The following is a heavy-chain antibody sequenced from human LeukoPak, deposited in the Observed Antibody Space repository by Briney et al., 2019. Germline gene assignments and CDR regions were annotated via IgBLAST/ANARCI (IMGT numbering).Heavy chain of an antibody. V-gene: IGHV3-23*01. Sequence: GGSLRLSCAASGFTFSSYAMNWVRQAPGKGLEWVSVTSGSGDSAYYADSVKGRFTISRDNSKNTLYLQMNSLRAEDTAIYYCAKALTTSGWRPFDHWGQGALVTVSS. CDR1: GFTFSSYA. CDR3: AKALTTSGWRPFDH. CDR2: TSGSGDSA. J-gene: IGHJ4*02. D-gene: IGHD6-19*01.